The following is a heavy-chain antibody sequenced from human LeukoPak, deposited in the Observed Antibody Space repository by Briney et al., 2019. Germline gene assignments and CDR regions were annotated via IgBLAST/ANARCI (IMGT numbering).Heavy chain of an antibody. CDR3: ARGTYNWNIIDY. Sequence: GESLKISCKGSGYTFSTYWIGWVRQMPGKGLEWMGIMYLGDSDTRYSPSFQGQVTISADKSITTAYLQWSSLKASDTAMYYCARGTYNWNIIDYWGQGTLVTVSS. CDR1: GYTFSTYW. CDR2: MYLGDSDT. D-gene: IGHD1/OR15-1a*01. J-gene: IGHJ4*02. V-gene: IGHV5-51*01.